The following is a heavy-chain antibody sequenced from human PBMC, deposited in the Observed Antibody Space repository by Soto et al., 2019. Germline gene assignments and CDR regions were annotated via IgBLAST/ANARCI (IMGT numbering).Heavy chain of an antibody. D-gene: IGHD2-15*01. Sequence: GGSLRLSCTASGFTFGDYAMSWFRQAPGKGLEWVGFIRSKAYGGTTEYAASVKGRFTISRDDSKSIAYLQMNSLKTEDTAVYYCTRSHCSGGSCYSHYYYYMDVWGKGTTVTVSS. V-gene: IGHV3-49*03. CDR2: IRSKAYGGTT. CDR3: TRSHCSGGSCYSHYYYYMDV. CDR1: GFTFGDYA. J-gene: IGHJ6*03.